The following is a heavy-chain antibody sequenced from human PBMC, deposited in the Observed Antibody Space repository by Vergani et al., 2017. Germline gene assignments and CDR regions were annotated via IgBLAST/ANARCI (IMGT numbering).Heavy chain of an antibody. CDR2: IYTSGST. J-gene: IGHJ5*02. CDR3: ARGKRGSGSYYPDADNWYDP. D-gene: IGHD3-10*01. CDR1: GGSISSGSYY. Sequence: QVQLQESGPGLVKPSQTLSLTCTVSGGSISSGSYYWSWIRQPAGKGLEWIGRIYTSGSTNYNPSLKSRVTISVDTSKNQFSLKLSSVTAADTAVYYCARGKRGSGSYYPDADNWYDPWGQGTLVTVSS. V-gene: IGHV4-61*02.